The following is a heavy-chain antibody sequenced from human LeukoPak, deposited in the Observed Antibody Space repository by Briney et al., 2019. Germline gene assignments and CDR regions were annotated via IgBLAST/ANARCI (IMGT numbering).Heavy chain of an antibody. CDR3: ARRRYRGCSSTSCYAPFDY. CDR1: GGSFSGYY. D-gene: IGHD2-2*01. Sequence: SETLSLTCAVYGGSFSGYYWSWIRQPPGKGLEWIGEINHSGSTNYNPSLKSRVTISVDTSKNQFSLKLSSVTAADTAVYYCARRRYRGCSSTSCYAPFDYWGQGTLVTVSS. CDR2: INHSGST. V-gene: IGHV4-34*01. J-gene: IGHJ4*02.